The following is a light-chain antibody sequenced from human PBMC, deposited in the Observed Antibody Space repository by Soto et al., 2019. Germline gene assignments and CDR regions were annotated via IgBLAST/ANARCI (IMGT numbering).Light chain of an antibody. Sequence: VMTPSPATLSVSPGERATLSGTASQSINSNLAWYQQRPGQAPSLLIYGASTRATGIPARFSGSGSGTDFTLTITRLAREDFAVYYCQQYGNSPKTFGQGTKVDIK. CDR2: GAS. V-gene: IGKV3-15*01. CDR1: QSINSN. CDR3: QQYGNSPKT. J-gene: IGKJ1*01.